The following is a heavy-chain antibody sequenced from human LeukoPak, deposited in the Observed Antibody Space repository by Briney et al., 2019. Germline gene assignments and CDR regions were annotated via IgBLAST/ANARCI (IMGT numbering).Heavy chain of an antibody. D-gene: IGHD2-2*02. J-gene: IGHJ4*02. CDR1: GGSISGYY. CDR3: ASRYFCSSTSCYTFDY. CDR2: IYHSGIT. V-gene: IGHV4-59*12. Sequence: SETLSLTCTVSGGSISGYYWSWIRQPPGKGLEWIGYIYHSGITTYNPSLKSRVTFSVDTSKNQCSLKLNSVTAADTAVYYCASRYFCSSTSCYTFDYWGQGTLVTVSS.